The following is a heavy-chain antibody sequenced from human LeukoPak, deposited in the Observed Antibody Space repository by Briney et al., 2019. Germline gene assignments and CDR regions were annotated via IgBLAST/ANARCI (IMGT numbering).Heavy chain of an antibody. CDR1: GFKISGHA. Sequence: QPGGSLRLSCVASGFKISGHAMSWVRQAPAKGLEWVSITVAGYSETHYADSVRGRFTISRDDSSNTLSLEMNSLRADDTGTYYCVKDFCRGGNCPFPFFDSWGQGTVVTVSS. V-gene: IGHV3-23*01. CDR2: TVAGYSET. CDR3: VKDFCRGGNCPFPFFDS. J-gene: IGHJ4*02. D-gene: IGHD4-23*01.